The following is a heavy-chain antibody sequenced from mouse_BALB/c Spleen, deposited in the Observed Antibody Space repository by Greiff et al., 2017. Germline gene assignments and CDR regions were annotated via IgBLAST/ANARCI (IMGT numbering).Heavy chain of an antibody. Sequence: EVKLMESGGGLVQPGGSLKLSCAASGFDFSRYWMSWVRQAPGKGLEWIGEINPDSSTINYTPSLKDKFIISRDNAKNTLYLQMSKVRSEDTALYYCARRGLLLRLLFAYWGQGTLVTVSA. D-gene: IGHD1-2*01. CDR1: GFDFSRYW. V-gene: IGHV4-1*02. J-gene: IGHJ3*01. CDR2: INPDSSTI. CDR3: ARRGLLLRLLFAY.